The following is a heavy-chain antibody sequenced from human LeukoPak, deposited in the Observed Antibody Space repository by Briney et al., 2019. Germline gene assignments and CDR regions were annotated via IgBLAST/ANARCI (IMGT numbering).Heavy chain of an antibody. Sequence: SETLSLTCTVSGGSASSGSYYWSWIRQPPGKGLEWIGYIYYSGSTNYNPSLKSRVTISVDTSKNQFSLKLSSVTAADTAVYYCARWWELLRYFDYWGQGTLVTVSS. V-gene: IGHV4-61*01. CDR3: ARWWELLRYFDY. D-gene: IGHD1-26*01. J-gene: IGHJ4*02. CDR1: GGSASSGSYY. CDR2: IYYSGST.